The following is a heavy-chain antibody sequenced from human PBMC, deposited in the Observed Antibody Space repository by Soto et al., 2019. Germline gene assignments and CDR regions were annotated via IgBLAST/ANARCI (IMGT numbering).Heavy chain of an antibody. D-gene: IGHD6-19*01. CDR1: GFTFCRYA. Sequence: EVQVLESGGGLVQPGGSLRLSCGASGFTFCRYAQNRVRQAPGKGLGWVSVISGRGGSKYYADSVKGRFTISRDNSKNPLYLQMNSLRAEDTAVYYCARRSSGWYFDYWGQGTLVTVSS. CDR3: ARRSSGWYFDY. J-gene: IGHJ4*02. CDR2: ISGRGGSK. V-gene: IGHV3-23*01.